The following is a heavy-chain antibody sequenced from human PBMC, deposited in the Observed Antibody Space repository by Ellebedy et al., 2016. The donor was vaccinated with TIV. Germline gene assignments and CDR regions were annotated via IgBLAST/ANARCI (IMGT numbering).Heavy chain of an antibody. J-gene: IGHJ5*02. V-gene: IGHV1-8*01. CDR2: MNPKSGDT. CDR3: TRGGTTGEYTWFDP. Sequence: AASVKVSCKAFEYSFTNFTITWVRQASGQGLEWMGWMNPKSGDTVYSQKFQGRVSMTRNTPMNTAFLDLTSLRSEDTAVYYCTRGGTTGEYTWFDPWGQGTLVTVSS. CDR1: EYSFTNFT. D-gene: IGHD1-1*01.